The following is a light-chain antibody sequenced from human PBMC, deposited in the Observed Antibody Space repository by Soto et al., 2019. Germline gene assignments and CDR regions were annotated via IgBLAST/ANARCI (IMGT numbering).Light chain of an antibody. J-gene: IGLJ2*01. CDR2: DVS. Sequence: QSVLTQPASVSGSPGQSITISCTGTSSDVGGYNYVSWYQQHPGKAPKLMICDVSNRPSGVSNRFSGSKSGNTASLTISGLQAEDEADHYCSSYTSSSTVVFGGGTKVTVL. V-gene: IGLV2-14*01. CDR1: SSDVGGYNY. CDR3: SSYTSSSTVV.